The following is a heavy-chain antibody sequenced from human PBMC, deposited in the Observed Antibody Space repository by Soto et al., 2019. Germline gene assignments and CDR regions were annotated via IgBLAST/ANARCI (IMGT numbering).Heavy chain of an antibody. CDR2: ISNTGDRT. CDR1: GFTFNNFD. V-gene: IGHV3-23*01. D-gene: IGHD6-19*01. CDR3: AKDAPRRSGWFHFDY. Sequence: GSLRLSCAASGFTFNNFDMGWVRQAPGKGLEWVSGISNTGDRTYYADPVKGRFTISRDNSKNTLYLQMNSLRAEDTAVYFCAKDAPRRSGWFHFDYWGQGSMVTVS. J-gene: IGHJ4*02.